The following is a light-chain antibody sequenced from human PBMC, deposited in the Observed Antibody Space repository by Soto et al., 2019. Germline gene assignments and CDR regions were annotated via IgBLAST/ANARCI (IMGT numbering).Light chain of an antibody. CDR2: GAS. CDR3: QQYNNWPPYT. Sequence: EIVMTQSPATLSVSPGERATLSCRASRSVSSNLAWYQQKPGQAPRLLMYGASTRATGIPARFSGSGSGTEFTRTNSSLQSEDFAVYYCQQYNNWPPYTFGQGTKLEIK. J-gene: IGKJ2*01. CDR1: RSVSSN. V-gene: IGKV3-15*01.